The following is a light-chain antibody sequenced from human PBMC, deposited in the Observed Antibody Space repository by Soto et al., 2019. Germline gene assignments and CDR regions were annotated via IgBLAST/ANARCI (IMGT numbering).Light chain of an antibody. Sequence: QSVLTQPPSVSAAPGQKVTISCSGSSSNIGNNYVSWYQQLPGTAPKLLIYDNNKRPSGIPDRFSGSKSGTSATLGITGLQTGDEADYYCGTWDSNLSAYVFGTRTKVTVL. V-gene: IGLV1-51*01. J-gene: IGLJ1*01. CDR2: DNN. CDR1: SSNIGNNY. CDR3: GTWDSNLSAYV.